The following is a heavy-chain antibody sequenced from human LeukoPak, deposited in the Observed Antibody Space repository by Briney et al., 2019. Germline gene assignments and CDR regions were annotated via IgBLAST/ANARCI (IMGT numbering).Heavy chain of an antibody. J-gene: IGHJ4*02. Sequence: PGGSLRLSCAASGFTFSSYAMSRVRQAPGKGLEWVSAISGSGGSTYYADSVKGRFTISRDNSKNTLYLQMNSLRAEDTAVYYCAKPRTNDYGGNFDCWGQGTLVTVSS. CDR1: GFTFSSYA. V-gene: IGHV3-23*01. CDR3: AKPRTNDYGGNFDC. D-gene: IGHD4-23*01. CDR2: ISGSGGST.